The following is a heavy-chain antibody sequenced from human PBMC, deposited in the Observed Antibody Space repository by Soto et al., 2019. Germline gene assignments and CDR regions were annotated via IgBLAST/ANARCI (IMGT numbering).Heavy chain of an antibody. Sequence: QVQLVQSGAEVKKPGASVKVSCKASGYTFTSYTLHWVRQAPGQRLEWMGWINTGNGNTKYSQKFQGRVTITRDTSASTAYMELISLRSEDTAVSYCGRLDTMVRGVISDDFDDWGQGTLVPVSS. CDR2: INTGNGNT. V-gene: IGHV1-3*04. D-gene: IGHD3-10*01. CDR3: GRLDTMVRGVISDDFDD. J-gene: IGHJ4*02. CDR1: GYTFTSYT.